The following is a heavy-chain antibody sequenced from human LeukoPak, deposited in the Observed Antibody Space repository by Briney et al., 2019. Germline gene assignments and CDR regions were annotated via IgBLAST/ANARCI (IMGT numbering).Heavy chain of an antibody. CDR1: GFTFSTYA. J-gene: IGHJ4*02. Sequence: GGSLRLSCAASGFTFSTYAMHCVRKAPVKGLERGAVIWYDGSNKYYAASVKGRFTTSRNHSKNTMYLQMNSLRAEDTAVYYCAKGKGNYYDRSGYYVLDYWGQGTLVTVSS. CDR3: AKGKGNYYDRSGYYVLDY. CDR2: IWYDGSNK. V-gene: IGHV3-33*06. D-gene: IGHD3-22*01.